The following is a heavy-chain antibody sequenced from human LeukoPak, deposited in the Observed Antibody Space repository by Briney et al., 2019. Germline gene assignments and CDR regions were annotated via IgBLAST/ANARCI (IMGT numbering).Heavy chain of an antibody. V-gene: IGHV1-69*04. J-gene: IGHJ6*03. CDR1: GGTISSYT. Sequence: ASVKVSCKASGGTISSYTISWVRQAPGQGLEWMGRIIPILGIENYSQTFQGRVTTTADKTTSTAYMELSSLRSEDTAVYYCARDRYCSSTSCYLSSHYYYYMDVWGKGTTVTVSS. D-gene: IGHD2-2*01. CDR2: IIPILGIE. CDR3: ARDRYCSSTSCYLSSHYYYYMDV.